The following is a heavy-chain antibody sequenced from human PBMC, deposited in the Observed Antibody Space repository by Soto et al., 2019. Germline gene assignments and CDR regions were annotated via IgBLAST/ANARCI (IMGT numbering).Heavy chain of an antibody. CDR1: GGSISGYY. J-gene: IGHJ5*02. CDR2: IYHSGST. V-gene: IGHV4-30-2*01. CDR3: ARVPSP. Sequence: SETLSLTCPVSGGSISGYYWSWIRQPPGKGLEWIGYIYHSGSTYYNPSLKSRVTISVDRSKNQFSLKLTSVTAADTAVYYCARVPSPWGQGTLVTVSS.